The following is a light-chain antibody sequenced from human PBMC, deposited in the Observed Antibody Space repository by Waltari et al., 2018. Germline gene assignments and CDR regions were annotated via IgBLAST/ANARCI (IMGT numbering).Light chain of an antibody. CDR3: QVWDANTDPGV. Sequence: SYVLTQPPSVSVAPGETARITCGGNNIERKSVHWYRQRPGPAPVVVISYDNDRAAGIPERISGSNSGNTATLTISRVEAGDEADYYCQVWDANTDPGVFGTGTEVTVL. CDR2: YDN. CDR1: NIERKS. V-gene: IGLV3-21*01. J-gene: IGLJ1*01.